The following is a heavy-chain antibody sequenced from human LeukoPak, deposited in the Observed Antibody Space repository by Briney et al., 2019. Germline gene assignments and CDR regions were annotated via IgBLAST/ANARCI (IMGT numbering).Heavy chain of an antibody. CDR1: GGTFGSYA. Sequence: ASVKVSCKASGGTFGSYAISWVRQAPGQGLEWMGGIIPIFGTANYAQKFQGRVTITADESTSTAYMELSSLRSEDTAVYYCARGNPIAVAGTSGYYYGMDVWGQGTTVTVSS. J-gene: IGHJ6*02. CDR3: ARGNPIAVAGTSGYYYGMDV. V-gene: IGHV1-69*13. D-gene: IGHD6-19*01. CDR2: IIPIFGTA.